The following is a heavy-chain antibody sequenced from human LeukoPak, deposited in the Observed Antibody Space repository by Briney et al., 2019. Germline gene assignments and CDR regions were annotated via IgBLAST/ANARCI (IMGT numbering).Heavy chain of an antibody. D-gene: IGHD3-22*01. CDR3: AKDDSRKY. Sequence: GGSLRLSCAASGFTFSSYGMHWVRQAPGKGLEWVAVISYDGSNKYYADSVKGRFTISRDNSKNTLYLQMNSLRAEDTAVYYCAKDDSRKYWGQGTLVTVSS. J-gene: IGHJ4*02. CDR2: ISYDGSNK. CDR1: GFTFSSYG. V-gene: IGHV3-30*18.